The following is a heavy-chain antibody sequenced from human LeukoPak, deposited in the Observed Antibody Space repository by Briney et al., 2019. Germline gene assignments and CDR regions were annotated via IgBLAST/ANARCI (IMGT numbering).Heavy chain of an antibody. Sequence: GGSLRLSCAASGFTFTNAWMSWVRQAPGKGLEWVGRIKSIADGGTTDYAAPVKGRFTISRDPSKDTLYLQMSSLKAEDTAVYYCTTAFDPWGQGTLVTVSS. CDR2: IKSIADGGTT. CDR3: TTAFDP. V-gene: IGHV3-15*01. CDR1: GFTFTNAW. J-gene: IGHJ5*02.